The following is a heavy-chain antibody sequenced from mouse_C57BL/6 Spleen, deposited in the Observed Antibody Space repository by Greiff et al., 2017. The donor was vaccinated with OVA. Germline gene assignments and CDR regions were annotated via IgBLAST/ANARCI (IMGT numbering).Heavy chain of an antibody. CDR3: ALYGSSPWFAD. CDR2: IDPANGNT. D-gene: IGHD1-1*01. Sequence: EVQRVESVAELVRPGASVKLSCTASGFNIKNTYMHWVKQRPEQGLEWIGRIDPANGNTKYAPKFQGQATITADTSSNTAYLQLSSLTSEDTAVYYCALYGSSPWFADWGQGTLVTVSA. V-gene: IGHV14-3*01. J-gene: IGHJ3*01. CDR1: GFNIKNTY.